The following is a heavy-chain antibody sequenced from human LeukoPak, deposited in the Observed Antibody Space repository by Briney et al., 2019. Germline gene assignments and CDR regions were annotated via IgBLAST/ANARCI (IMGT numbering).Heavy chain of an antibody. CDR1: GGTFSSYA. Sequence: SVKVSCKASGGTFSSYAISWVRQAPGQGLEWMGGIIPIFGTANYAQKFQGRVTITADESTSTVYMELSSLRSEDTAVYYCARGRYYYGSGSYPLNWFDPWGQGTLVTVSS. V-gene: IGHV1-69*13. CDR3: ARGRYYYGSGSYPLNWFDP. D-gene: IGHD3-10*01. CDR2: IIPIFGTA. J-gene: IGHJ5*02.